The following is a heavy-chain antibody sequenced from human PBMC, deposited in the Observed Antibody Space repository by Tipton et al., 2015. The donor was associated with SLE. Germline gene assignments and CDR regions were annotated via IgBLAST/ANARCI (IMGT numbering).Heavy chain of an antibody. J-gene: IGHJ4*02. CDR3: ARGLTQSPDY. V-gene: IGHV4-34*01. Sequence: TLSLTCAVYGGSFSGYYWSWIRQPPGKGPEWIGEINHSGSTNYNPSLKSRVTISVDTSKNQFSLKLSSVTAADTAVYYCARGLTQSPDYWGQGTLVTVSS. CDR2: INHSGST. CDR1: GGSFSGYY. D-gene: IGHD2-15*01.